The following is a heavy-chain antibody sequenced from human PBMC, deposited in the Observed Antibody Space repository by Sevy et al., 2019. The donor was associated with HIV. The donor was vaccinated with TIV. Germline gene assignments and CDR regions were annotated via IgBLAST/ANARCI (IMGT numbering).Heavy chain of an antibody. D-gene: IGHD3-10*01. CDR3: ARRGDWFDP. V-gene: IGHV3-21*01. CDR2: ISSSSSYI. CDR1: GFNFSSYS. Sequence: GGSLILSCAASGFNFSSYSMNWVLQATGKGLEWVSSISSSSSYIYYADSVKGRFTISRDNAKNSLYLQMNSLRAEDTAVYYCARRGDWFDPWGQGTLVTVSS. J-gene: IGHJ5*02.